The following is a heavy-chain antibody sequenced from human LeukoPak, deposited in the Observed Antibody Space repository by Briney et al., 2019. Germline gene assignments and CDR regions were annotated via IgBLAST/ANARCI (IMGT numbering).Heavy chain of an antibody. Sequence: SETLSLTCTVSGGSISSYYWSWIRQPPGKGLEWIGYIYYSGSTNYNPSLKSRVTISVDTSKNQFSLKMRFVTAADTAVYFCARIVPYNYGYIDYWGQGTLVIVSS. D-gene: IGHD5-18*01. CDR1: GGSISSYY. CDR3: ARIVPYNYGYIDY. CDR2: IYYSGST. J-gene: IGHJ4*02. V-gene: IGHV4-59*01.